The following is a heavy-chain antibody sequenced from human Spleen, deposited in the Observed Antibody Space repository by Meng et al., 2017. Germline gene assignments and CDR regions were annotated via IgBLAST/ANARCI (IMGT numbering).Heavy chain of an antibody. V-gene: IGHV3-7*03. Sequence: GESLKISCAASGFTFSSYWMSWVRQAPGKGLEWVANIKQDGSEKYYVDSVKGRFTISRHNSENTLYLQMNSLRTEDTAVYYCARGRKDAVTSHAFDIWGQGTMVTVSS. CDR2: IKQDGSEK. J-gene: IGHJ3*02. D-gene: IGHD5-18*01. CDR1: GFTFSSYW. CDR3: ARGRKDAVTSHAFDI.